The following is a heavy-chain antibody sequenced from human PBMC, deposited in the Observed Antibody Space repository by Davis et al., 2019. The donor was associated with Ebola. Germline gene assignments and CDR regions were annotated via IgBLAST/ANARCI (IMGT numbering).Heavy chain of an antibody. CDR1: GFTFDDYA. J-gene: IGHJ3*02. V-gene: IGHV3-9*01. Sequence: PGGSLRLSCAASGFTFDDYAMHWVRQAPGKGLEWVSGISWNSGSIGYADSVKGRFTISRDNAKNSLYLQMNSLRAEDTALYYCAKDSSPVYGSGSYDAFDIWGQGTMVTVSS. CDR3: AKDSSPVYGSGSYDAFDI. CDR2: ISWNSGSI. D-gene: IGHD3-10*01.